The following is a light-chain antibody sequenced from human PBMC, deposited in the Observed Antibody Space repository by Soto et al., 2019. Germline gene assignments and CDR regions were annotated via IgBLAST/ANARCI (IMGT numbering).Light chain of an antibody. V-gene: IGLV2-14*03. Sequence: QSLLTQPASVSGAPGPSITLSFPGNSSEVGVYNYVSWYQHHPGKAPKLMIYDVSNRPSGVSNRFSGSKSGNTASLIISGLQAEDEADYYCSSYTSSSTLSTYVFGTGNKVTV. CDR3: SSYTSSSTLSTYV. CDR1: SSEVGVYNY. J-gene: IGLJ1*01. CDR2: DVS.